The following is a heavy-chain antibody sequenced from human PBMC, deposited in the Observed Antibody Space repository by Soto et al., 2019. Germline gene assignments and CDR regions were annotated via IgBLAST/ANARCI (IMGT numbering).Heavy chain of an antibody. CDR3: ARDSVVVVVAAHNWSDP. V-gene: IGHV1-2*02. D-gene: IGHD2-15*01. CDR1: GYTFTGYY. CDR2: INPNSGGT. J-gene: IGHJ5*02. Sequence: ASVKVSCKASGYTFTGYYMHWVRQAPGQGLEWMGWINPNSGGTNYAQKFQGRVTMTRDTSISTAYMGLSRLRSDDTAVYYCARDSVVVVVAAHNWSDPWGQGTLVTV.